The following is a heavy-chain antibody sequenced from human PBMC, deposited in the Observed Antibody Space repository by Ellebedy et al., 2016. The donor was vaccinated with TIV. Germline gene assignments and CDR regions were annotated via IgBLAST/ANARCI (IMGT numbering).Heavy chain of an antibody. CDR3: ARGRGYCSSGSCYAPLEY. D-gene: IGHD2-2*01. J-gene: IGHJ4*02. V-gene: IGHV1-69*13. Sequence: SVKVSXKASGYTFTGYYMHWVRQAPGQGLEWMGGIIPIFGTANYAQKFQGRVTITADESTSTAYMELSSLRSEDTAVYYCARGRGYCSSGSCYAPLEYWGQGTLVTVSS. CDR1: GYTFTGYY. CDR2: IIPIFGTA.